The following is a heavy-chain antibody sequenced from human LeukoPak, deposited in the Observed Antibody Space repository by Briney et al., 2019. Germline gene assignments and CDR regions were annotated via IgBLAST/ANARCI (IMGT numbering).Heavy chain of an antibody. V-gene: IGHV3-48*03. CDR3: AREGQAYSSSTLGY. CDR2: ISSSGSTI. CDR1: GFTFSSYE. D-gene: IGHD6-6*01. Sequence: PGGPLRLSCAASGFTFSSYEMNWVRQAPGKGLEWVSYISSSGSTIYYADSVEGRFTISRDNAKNSLYLQMNSLRAEDTAVYYCAREGQAYSSSTLGYWGQGTLVTVSS. J-gene: IGHJ4*02.